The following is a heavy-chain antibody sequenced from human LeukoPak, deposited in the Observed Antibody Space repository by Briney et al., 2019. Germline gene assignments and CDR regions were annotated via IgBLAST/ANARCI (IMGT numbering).Heavy chain of an antibody. J-gene: IGHJ4*02. Sequence: PGGSLRLSCAASGFTFSSYWMSWVRRAPGKGLEWVANIKQDGSEKYYVDSVKGRFTISRDKAKNSLYLQMNSLRAEDTAVYYCARDRRGIAVAGRSYWGQGTLVTVSS. D-gene: IGHD6-19*01. CDR1: GFTFSSYW. CDR2: IKQDGSEK. V-gene: IGHV3-7*01. CDR3: ARDRRGIAVAGRSY.